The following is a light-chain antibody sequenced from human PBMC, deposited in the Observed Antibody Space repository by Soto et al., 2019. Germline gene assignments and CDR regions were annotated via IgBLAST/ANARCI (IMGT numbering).Light chain of an antibody. Sequence: QSVLTQPASVSAAPGQRVTISCSGNSSNVGDNFVSWYQQPPEAAPKLLIYDNHKRPSGIPDRFSGSKSGTSATLGITGLQTGDEADYYCATWDGSLSVVVFGGGTKVTVL. CDR3: ATWDGSLSVVV. J-gene: IGLJ3*02. CDR1: SSNVGDNF. CDR2: DNH. V-gene: IGLV1-51*01.